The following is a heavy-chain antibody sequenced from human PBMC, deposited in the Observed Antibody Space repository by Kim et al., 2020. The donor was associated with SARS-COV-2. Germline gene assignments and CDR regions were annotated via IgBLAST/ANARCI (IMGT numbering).Heavy chain of an antibody. J-gene: IGHJ6*02. CDR3: ARTGYYYDSSGHLGYFYYYGLDV. Sequence: ASVKVSCKASGYTFTSYDINWVRQAAEQGLEWMGWMNPNSGDTGYAQKFQGRVTMTRNNSISTAYMELSSLRSEDTAFYYCARTGYYYDSSGHLGYFYYYGLDVWGQGTTVTVSS. D-gene: IGHD3-22*01. CDR2: MNPNSGDT. CDR1: GYTFTSYD. V-gene: IGHV1-8*01.